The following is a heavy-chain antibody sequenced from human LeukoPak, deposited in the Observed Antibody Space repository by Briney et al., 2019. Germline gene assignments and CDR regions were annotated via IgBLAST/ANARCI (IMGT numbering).Heavy chain of an antibody. D-gene: IGHD2-15*01. Sequence: SETLSLTCTVSGGSVSSGSYYWSWIRQPPGKGLEWIGYIYYSGSTNYNPSLKSRVTISVDTSKNQFSLKLSSVTAADTAVYYCARGCSGGSCYSSIDYWGQGTLVTVSS. V-gene: IGHV4-61*01. CDR1: GGSVSSGSYY. CDR2: IYYSGST. CDR3: ARGCSGGSCYSSIDY. J-gene: IGHJ4*02.